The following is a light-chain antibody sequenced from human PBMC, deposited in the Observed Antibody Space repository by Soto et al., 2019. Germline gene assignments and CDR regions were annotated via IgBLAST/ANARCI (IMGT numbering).Light chain of an antibody. V-gene: IGLV1-40*01. Sequence: QPVLTQPPSVSGAPGQRVTISCTGSSSNIGAGYDVHWYQQLPGTAPKLLIYGNGNRPSGVPDRFSGSKSGTSASLAITGLQAEDEADYYCQSYDSSLSVVVFGGGTKLTVL. CDR2: GNG. J-gene: IGLJ2*01. CDR3: QSYDSSLSVVV. CDR1: SSNIGAGYD.